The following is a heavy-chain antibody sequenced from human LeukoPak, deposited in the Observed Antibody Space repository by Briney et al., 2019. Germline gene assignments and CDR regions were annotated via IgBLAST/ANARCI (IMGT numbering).Heavy chain of an antibody. V-gene: IGHV3-30*18. CDR2: ISYDGSNK. CDR3: AKDRISGWNVFDY. J-gene: IGHJ4*02. Sequence: GSLRLSCAASGFTFSSYGMHWVRQAPGKGLEWVAVISYDGSNKYYADSVKGRFTISRDNSKNTLYLQMNSLRAEDTAVYYCAKDRISGWNVFDYWGQGTLVTVSS. CDR1: GFTFSSYG. D-gene: IGHD6-19*01.